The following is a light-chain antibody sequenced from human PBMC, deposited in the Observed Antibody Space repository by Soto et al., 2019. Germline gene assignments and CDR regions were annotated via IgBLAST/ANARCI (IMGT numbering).Light chain of an antibody. CDR3: QHYGSSFT. V-gene: IGKV3-20*01. J-gene: IGKJ3*01. Sequence: IVMTQSPATLSVSPGEIATLSFRASQSVSSNLAWYQQKPGQAPRLLIYGASSRATGIPDRFSGSGSGTDFTLTISRLEPEDFAVYYCQHYGSSFTFGPGTKVDIK. CDR2: GAS. CDR1: QSVSSN.